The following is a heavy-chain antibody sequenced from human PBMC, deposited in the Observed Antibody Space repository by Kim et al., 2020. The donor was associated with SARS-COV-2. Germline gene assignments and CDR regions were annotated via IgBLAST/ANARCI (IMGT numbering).Heavy chain of an antibody. V-gene: IGHV1-46*01. J-gene: IGHJ4*02. CDR3: ARELGGSYNDY. D-gene: IGHD1-26*01. CDR2: INPNGGKT. Sequence: ASVKVSCRASGYIFTTFYMHWVRQAPGQGPEWMGVINPNGGKTTYAQQFQGRVFMTRDTSTSTVYMEMSSLTSEDTAVYYCARELGGSYNDYWGQGTPITVSS. CDR1: GYIFTTFY.